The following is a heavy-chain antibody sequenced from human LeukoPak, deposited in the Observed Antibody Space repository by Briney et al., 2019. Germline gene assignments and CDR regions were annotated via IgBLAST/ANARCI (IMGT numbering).Heavy chain of an antibody. J-gene: IGHJ6*03. D-gene: IGHD5-18*01. CDR1: GFTFSYYT. Sequence: PGGSLRLSCAASGFTFSYYTMHWVRQAPGKGLEWVLYISSSSLTIYYADSVKGRFTISRDNAKNSLYLQMNSLRAEDTAVYYCARVPTPYSYGQVTYHYYYMDVWGKGTTVTVSS. V-gene: IGHV3-48*01. CDR2: ISSSSLTI. CDR3: ARVPTPYSYGQVTYHYYYMDV.